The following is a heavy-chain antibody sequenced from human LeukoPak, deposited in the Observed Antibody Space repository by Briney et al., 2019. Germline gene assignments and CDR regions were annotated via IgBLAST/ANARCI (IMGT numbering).Heavy chain of an antibody. D-gene: IGHD6-13*01. J-gene: IGHJ4*02. Sequence: GGSLRLSCAASGFTFSSYAMSWVRQAPGEGLEWVSAISGSGGSTYYADSVKGRFTISRDNSKNTLYLQMNSLRAEDTAVYYCAKDTGGIAAAGTDYWGQGTLVTVSS. CDR3: AKDTGGIAAAGTDY. V-gene: IGHV3-23*01. CDR1: GFTFSSYA. CDR2: ISGSGGST.